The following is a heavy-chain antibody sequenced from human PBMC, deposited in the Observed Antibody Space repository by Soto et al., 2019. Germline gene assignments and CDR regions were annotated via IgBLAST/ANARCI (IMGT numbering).Heavy chain of an antibody. CDR1: GFTFRSFT. J-gene: IGHJ5*02. CDR2: ISSNSAYI. CDR3: TRDASRDSSARGWFDP. V-gene: IGHV3-21*02. D-gene: IGHD6-13*01. Sequence: EVQLVESGGGLVKPGGSLRLSCAASGFTFRSFTMNWVRQAPGEGLEWVSTISSNSAYIYYTDALRGRFTISRDNPKNSLHLQLNSRRAEDTAVYYCTRDASRDSSARGWFDPWGPGTLVTVSS.